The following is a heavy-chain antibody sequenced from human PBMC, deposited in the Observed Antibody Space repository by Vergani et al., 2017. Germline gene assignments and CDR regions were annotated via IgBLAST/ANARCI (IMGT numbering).Heavy chain of an antibody. D-gene: IGHD6-19*01. Sequence: EVQLLESGGGLVQPGGSLRLSCEASGFSFPGYAMSWVRQAPGKGLEWVSSVSGSSATPYYADSVKGRFIISRDNSKNTLHLQMNSLRADDTAVYYCTRGLTDYDGGWYSPGWFDAWGQGITAIVSS. CDR3: TRGLTDYDGGWYSPGWFDA. J-gene: IGHJ5*02. CDR2: VSGSSATP. CDR1: GFSFPGYA. V-gene: IGHV3-23*01.